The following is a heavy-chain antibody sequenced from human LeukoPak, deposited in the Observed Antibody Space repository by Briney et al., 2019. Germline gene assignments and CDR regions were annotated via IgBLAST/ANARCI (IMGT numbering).Heavy chain of an antibody. CDR2: ISADGGTT. V-gene: IGHV3-64*01. CDR1: GFSFRGYG. CDR3: ARGRGGPPFDY. J-gene: IGHJ4*02. Sequence: GGSLRLSCEVSGFSFRGYGLHWVRQAPGQGLEYIAAISADGGTTYHANSVKGRFTISRDNSKNTVYLQMGRLRTEDTAVYYCARGRGGPPFDYWGQGTLVAVSS.